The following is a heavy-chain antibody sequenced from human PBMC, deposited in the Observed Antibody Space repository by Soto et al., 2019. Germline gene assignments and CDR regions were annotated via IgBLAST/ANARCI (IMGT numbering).Heavy chain of an antibody. Sequence: SETLSLTCAVYGGSFSGYYWSWIRQPPGKGLEWIGEINHSGSTNYNPSLKSRVTISVDTSKNQFSLKLSSVTAADTAVYYCARGLFVWFDPWGQGTLVTVSS. CDR1: GGSFSGYY. CDR3: ARGLFVWFDP. J-gene: IGHJ5*02. CDR2: INHSGST. D-gene: IGHD3-10*02. V-gene: IGHV4-34*01.